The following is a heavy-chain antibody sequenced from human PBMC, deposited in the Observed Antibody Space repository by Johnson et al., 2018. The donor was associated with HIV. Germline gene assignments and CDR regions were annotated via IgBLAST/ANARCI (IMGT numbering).Heavy chain of an antibody. V-gene: IGHV3-7*05. CDR2: INEDGSEE. J-gene: IGHJ3*02. CDR1: GFTFDDYG. Sequence: VQLMESGGGLIQPGGSLRLSCAASGFTFDDYGMSWVRQAPGKGLEWVANINEDGSEEYYVDSVEGRFTISRDNAKNTLHLQMNSLKTEDTAVYYCTTRCLPGGFDIWGQGIMVTVSS. D-gene: IGHD1-14*01. CDR3: TTRCLPGGFDI.